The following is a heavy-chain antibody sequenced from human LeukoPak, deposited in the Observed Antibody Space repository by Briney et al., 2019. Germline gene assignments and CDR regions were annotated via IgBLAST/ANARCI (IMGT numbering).Heavy chain of an antibody. CDR2: IYYSGGA. J-gene: IGHJ4*02. CDR1: GGSISSSYY. D-gene: IGHD3-10*01. Sequence: PSETLSLTCSVSGGSISSSYYWGWLRQPPGKGLEWIGSIYYSGGAYYNPSLKSRVTISVDTSKNQFSLRLSSVTAADTAVYYCARHLTISGSYPFDSWGQGTLVTVSS. CDR3: ARHLTISGSYPFDS. V-gene: IGHV4-39*01.